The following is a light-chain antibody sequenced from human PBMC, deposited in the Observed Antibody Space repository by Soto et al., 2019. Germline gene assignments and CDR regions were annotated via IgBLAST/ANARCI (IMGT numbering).Light chain of an antibody. CDR3: KPRYSTPRT. CDR1: QSINRY. V-gene: IGKV1-39*01. CDR2: AAS. Sequence: DIQRTQSPCSRAASVGGVVTSTCRASQSINRYINWYQQKPGKAPKILIYAASSLESGVPSRFSGSGSGTDFTINLRSLQPDDSATSYCKPRYSTPRTFGPGTQVDIK. J-gene: IGKJ3*01.